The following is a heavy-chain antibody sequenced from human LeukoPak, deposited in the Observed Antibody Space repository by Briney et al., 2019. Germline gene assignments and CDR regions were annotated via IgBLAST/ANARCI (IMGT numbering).Heavy chain of an antibody. CDR3: ARHDARGVIMTGY. J-gene: IGHJ4*02. CDR2: IDPSDSYT. CDR1: GYSFTSYW. Sequence: GESLKISCKGSGYSFTSYWISWVRQMPGKGLEWLGRIDPSDSYTTYSPSFQGHVSISADKSISTAYLQWSSLKASDTAIYYCARHDARGVIMTGYWGQGTLVTVSS. D-gene: IGHD3-10*01. V-gene: IGHV5-10-1*01.